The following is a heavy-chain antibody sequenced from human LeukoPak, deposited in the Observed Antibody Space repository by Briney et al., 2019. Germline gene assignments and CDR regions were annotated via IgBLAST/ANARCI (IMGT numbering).Heavy chain of an antibody. V-gene: IGHV3-74*01. Sequence: GGSLRLSCAASGFTFSSYWMHCVRQAPGKGLVWVSRIKSDGGTKYAESVKGRFTISRDNAKNTLSLQMNSLRAEDTGVYYCARAPSEIGGYYPEYFRHWGQGTLVTVSS. D-gene: IGHD3-22*01. CDR2: IKSDGGT. CDR3: ARAPSEIGGYYPEYFRH. J-gene: IGHJ1*01. CDR1: GFTFSSYW.